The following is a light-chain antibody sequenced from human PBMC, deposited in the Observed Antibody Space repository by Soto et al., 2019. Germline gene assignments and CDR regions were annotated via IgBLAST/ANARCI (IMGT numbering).Light chain of an antibody. Sequence: IQMTQSPSAMSASLGDRVTITCRASQGIDNYLAWFQQKPGKVPQRLIYAASTLHSGVPSRFRGRKVGTQFILTIDSLQPEDFATYYCQQVKSYPRTFGGGTKVDIK. CDR3: QQVKSYPRT. V-gene: IGKV1-17*03. CDR2: AAS. J-gene: IGKJ4*01. CDR1: QGIDNY.